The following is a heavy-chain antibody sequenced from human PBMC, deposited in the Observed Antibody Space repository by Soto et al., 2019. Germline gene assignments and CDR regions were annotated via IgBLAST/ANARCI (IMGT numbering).Heavy chain of an antibody. CDR3: ARVRSGETPYYYYYDGMDV. CDR2: ISAYNGNT. J-gene: IGHJ6*02. D-gene: IGHD2-21*01. V-gene: IGHV1-18*04. Sequence: QVQLVQSGAEVKKPGASVKVSCKASGYTFTSYGISWVRQAPGQGLEWMGWISAYNGNTNYAQKLQGRVTMTTDTSTSTAYMELRSLRSYGTAVYYCARVRSGETPYYYYYDGMDVWGQGPTGTVSS. CDR1: GYTFTSYG.